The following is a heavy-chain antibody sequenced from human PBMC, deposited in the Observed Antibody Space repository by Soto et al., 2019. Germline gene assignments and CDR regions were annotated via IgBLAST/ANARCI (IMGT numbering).Heavy chain of an antibody. CDR1: RVAFSKFI. J-gene: IGHJ6*02. V-gene: IGHV1-69*01. CDR2: IIPICGTA. Sequence: QAQLEQSGGEVKKPGSSVKVSCKASRVAFSKFIVTWVRQAPGLGLEWVGGIIPICGTATYAQTFQGRVTITADESTSTSYMEVNNLRAADTAVYYCATVRYSSPMGYYYGMDVWGQGTPVNVSS. CDR3: ATVRYSSPMGYYYGMDV. D-gene: IGHD6-19*01.